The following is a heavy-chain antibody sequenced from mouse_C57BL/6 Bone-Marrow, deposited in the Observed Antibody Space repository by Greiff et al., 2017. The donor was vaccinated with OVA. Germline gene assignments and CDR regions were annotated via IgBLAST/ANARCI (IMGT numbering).Heavy chain of an antibody. D-gene: IGHD2-5*01. J-gene: IGHJ3*01. Sequence: VKLQQPGAELVKPGASVKLSCKASGYTFTSYWMHWVKQRPGQGLEWIGMIHPNSGSTNYNEKFKSKATLTVDKSSSTAYMHLSSLTSEDSAVYYCARRDSNYGAWFAYWGQGTLVTVSA. CDR1: GYTFTSYW. CDR3: ARRDSNYGAWFAY. V-gene: IGHV1-64*01. CDR2: IHPNSGST.